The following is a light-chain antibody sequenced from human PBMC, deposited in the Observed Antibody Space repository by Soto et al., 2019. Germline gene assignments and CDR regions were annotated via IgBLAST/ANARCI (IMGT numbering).Light chain of an antibody. CDR1: QSVSSY. V-gene: IGKV3-11*01. CDR2: DAS. CDR3: QQRSNWPRT. J-gene: IGKJ1*01. Sequence: ENVLTQSPSTLSLSPGERATLSCRASQSVSSYLVWYQQKPGQAPRLLLYDASNRATGIPARFIGSGSGTDFTLTISSLEPEDFAVYYCQQRSNWPRTFGQGNKVEI.